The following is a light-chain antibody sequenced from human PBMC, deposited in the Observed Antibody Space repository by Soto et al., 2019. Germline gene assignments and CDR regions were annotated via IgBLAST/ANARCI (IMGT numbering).Light chain of an antibody. CDR2: GAS. V-gene: IGKV3-15*01. Sequence: EIVWTQAPGTLSLSPGERATLSCRASQSVSNNYLAWYQQKPGQAPRLLIYGASTRATGIPARFSGSGSGTEFTLTISSLQSEDFAVYYCQQYNNWPRLTFGQGTKVDIK. CDR3: QQYNNWPRLT. J-gene: IGKJ1*01. CDR1: QSVSNN.